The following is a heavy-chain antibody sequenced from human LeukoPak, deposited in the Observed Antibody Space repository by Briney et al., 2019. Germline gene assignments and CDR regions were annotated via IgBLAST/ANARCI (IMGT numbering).Heavy chain of an antibody. CDR1: GFTFSTYA. CDR3: VKEGGLGYSSAGGPFDY. D-gene: IGHD6-19*01. J-gene: IGHJ4*02. CDR2: SRGSGGGT. V-gene: IGHV3-23*01. Sequence: GRSLRLSCAASGFTFSTYALNWVRQAPGKGLEWVSVSRGSGGGTYYADSVKGRFTISRDNSKNTLYLQMNSLRAEDTAVYYCVKEGGLGYSSAGGPFDYWGQGSLVTVSS.